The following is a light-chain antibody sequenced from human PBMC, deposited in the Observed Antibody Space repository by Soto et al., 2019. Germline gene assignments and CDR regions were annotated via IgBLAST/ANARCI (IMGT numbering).Light chain of an antibody. CDR3: QYWDHYSWT. Sequence: DIQMTQSPSTLSASVGDRVTITCRASQSITDWLAWYQQKPGKAPKFLIYKASNLEGGVPSRFSGSGSGTESTLTISSLKPHHFATVYCQYWDHYSWTFGQGTKVEIK. CDR1: QSITDW. J-gene: IGKJ1*01. V-gene: IGKV1-5*03. CDR2: KAS.